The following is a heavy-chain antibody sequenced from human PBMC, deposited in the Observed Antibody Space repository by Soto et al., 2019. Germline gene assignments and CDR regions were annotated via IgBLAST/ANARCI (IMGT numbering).Heavy chain of an antibody. CDR1: GGSISTYS. CDR2: IYKSGSF. D-gene: IGHD3-22*01. V-gene: IGHV4-59*01. CDR3: SRADKFFDSSGYFYLFDY. J-gene: IGHJ4*02. Sequence: PSETLSLTCTASGGSISTYSGNWIRQSPGRGLEWIGSIYKSGSFKYNPSLKSRVTILLDTSKNQFALDLSSVTAADTAVYYCSRADKFFDSSGYFYLFDYWGQGTLVTVSS.